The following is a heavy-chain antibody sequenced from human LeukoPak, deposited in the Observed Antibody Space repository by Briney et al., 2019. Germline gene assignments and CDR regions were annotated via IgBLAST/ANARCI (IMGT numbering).Heavy chain of an antibody. J-gene: IGHJ4*02. Sequence: ASVKVSCTASGYTFTGYYMHWVRQAPGQGLEWMGWINPNSGGTNYAQKLQGWVTMTRDTSISTAYMELSRLRSDDTAVYYCARDRGSGWDPYFDYWGQGALVTVSS. CDR1: GYTFTGYY. CDR2: INPNSGGT. CDR3: ARDRGSGWDPYFDY. V-gene: IGHV1-2*04. D-gene: IGHD6-19*01.